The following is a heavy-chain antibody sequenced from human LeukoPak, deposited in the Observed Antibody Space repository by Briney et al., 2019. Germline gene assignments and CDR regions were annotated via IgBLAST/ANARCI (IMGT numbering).Heavy chain of an antibody. D-gene: IGHD1-14*01. J-gene: IGHJ1*01. CDR3: AQGASGIRS. V-gene: IGHV3-23*01. CDR2: ISGSGGST. CDR1: GVTLSSYA. Sequence: GGSLRLSCAASGVTLSSYAMSWVREAPGKGLEWVSAISGSGGSTYSAHSVKGRFNISRENSKNTLYMQMNSLRAEDTAVYYCAQGASGIRSWGQGTLVTVSS.